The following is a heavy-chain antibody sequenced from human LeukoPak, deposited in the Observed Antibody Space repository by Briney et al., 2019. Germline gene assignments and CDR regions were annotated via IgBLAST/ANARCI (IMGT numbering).Heavy chain of an antibody. CDR3: AKVPVAAPPLNEYFQH. Sequence: SCNASGYTFTRYYMHWVRQAPGNGVEWWSAISGSGGSTYYSDTVNGRFTISRDNSKNTLYLQMYSLIAEDTAAYHCAKVPVAAPPLNEYFQHWSQGTLVTVSS. V-gene: IGHV3-23*01. CDR2: ISGSGGST. CDR1: GYTFTRYY. D-gene: IGHD6-25*01. J-gene: IGHJ1*01.